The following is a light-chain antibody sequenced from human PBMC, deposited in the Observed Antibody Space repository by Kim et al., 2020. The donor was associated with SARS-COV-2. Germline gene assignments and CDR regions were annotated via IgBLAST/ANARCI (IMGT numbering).Light chain of an antibody. Sequence: RMTQSPSFISASPGDKVTITCRLTQNITPSLTWFQQRPGKAPQLLIYAASTLHTGAPSRFSGSGSGTDFTLTINRLQSEDSATYYCQQYFDFPYTFGQGTKLEI. CDR3: QQYFDFPYT. V-gene: IGKV1D-8*02. J-gene: IGKJ2*01. CDR1: QNITPS. CDR2: AAS.